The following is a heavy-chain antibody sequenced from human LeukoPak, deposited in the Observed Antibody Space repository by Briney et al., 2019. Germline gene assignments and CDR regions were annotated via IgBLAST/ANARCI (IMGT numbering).Heavy chain of an antibody. CDR3: AKGASSSWYLFWWFDP. J-gene: IGHJ5*02. D-gene: IGHD6-13*01. V-gene: IGHV3-9*01. CDR1: GFTFDDYA. Sequence: GGSLRLSCAASGFTFDDYAMHWVRHAPGKGLEWVSGISWNSGSIVYADSVKGRFTISRDNAKNSLYLQMNSLRAEDTALYYCAKGASSSWYLFWWFDPWGQGTLVTVSS. CDR2: ISWNSGSI.